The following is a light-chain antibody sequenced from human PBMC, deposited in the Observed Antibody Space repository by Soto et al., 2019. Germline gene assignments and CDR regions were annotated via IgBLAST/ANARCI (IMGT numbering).Light chain of an antibody. CDR2: DGS. CDR1: LDITNY. J-gene: IGKJ5*01. Sequence: DIQMTQSPSSLSASVGDRVTITCQASLDITNYLNWYQQKPGKAPRLLVYDGSNLDTGVPSRFSGSGFGTHFSFPISSLHPEDIATYYCQQFDSLPITFGQGTRLEI. V-gene: IGKV1-33*01. CDR3: QQFDSLPIT.